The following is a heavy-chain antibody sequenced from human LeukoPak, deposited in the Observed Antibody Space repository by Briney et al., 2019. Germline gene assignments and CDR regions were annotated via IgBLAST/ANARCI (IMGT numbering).Heavy chain of an antibody. V-gene: IGHV4-4*02. D-gene: IGHD3-10*01. CDR2: IYHSGST. CDR1: GGSISSSNW. Sequence: PSGTLSLTCAISGGSISSSNWWSWARQPPGQGLEWIGEIYHSGSTNYNPSLKSRVTISVDKSKNQFSLKLSFVTAADTAVYYCARDNYGSGSWGWWGQGTLVTVS. CDR3: ARDNYGSGSWGW. J-gene: IGHJ4*02.